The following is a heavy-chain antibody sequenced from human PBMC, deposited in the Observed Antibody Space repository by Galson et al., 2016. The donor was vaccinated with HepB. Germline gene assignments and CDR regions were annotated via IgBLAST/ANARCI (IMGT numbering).Heavy chain of an antibody. V-gene: IGHV2-70*01. J-gene: IGHJ6*02. CDR2: IDWDEDK. CDR3: ARMKNYYYGMDV. Sequence: PALVKPTQTLTLTCTSSGFSLSTSGMCVSWIRQPPGKALEWLALIDWDEDKYYSTSLKTRLTISKDTSKNQVVLTMTNMDPVDTATYYCARMKNYYYGMDVWCQGTTVTVSS. CDR1: GFSLSTSGMC.